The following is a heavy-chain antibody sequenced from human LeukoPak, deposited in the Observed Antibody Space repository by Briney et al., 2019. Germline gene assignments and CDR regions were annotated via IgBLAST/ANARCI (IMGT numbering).Heavy chain of an antibody. CDR1: GFTFSRYW. CDR2: IKQDGSVI. CDR3: ARIGSTSSSNDY. Sequence: GGSLRLSCAASGFTFSRYWMSWVRQAPGKGLEWVANIKQDGSVIYYVDSVKGRFTISRDNAKNSLSLQMNSLRVEDTAVYYCARIGSTSSSNDYWGQGTLVTVSS. D-gene: IGHD1-26*01. J-gene: IGHJ4*02. V-gene: IGHV3-7*01.